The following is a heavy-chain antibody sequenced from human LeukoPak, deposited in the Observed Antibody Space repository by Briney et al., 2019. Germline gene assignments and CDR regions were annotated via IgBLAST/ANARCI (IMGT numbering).Heavy chain of an antibody. CDR1: GGTFTSSTYF. CDR2: ISYSGAT. V-gene: IGHV4-39*07. Sequence: SETLSLTCTLSGGTFTSSTYFWGWIRQPPGKGLEWIGSISYSGATYYNPSLKIRVSMSVHTSKNQFSLKLSSVTAADTAVYYCARDGFYYHYYMDVWGEGTTVTVSS. D-gene: IGHD1-14*01. CDR3: ARDGFYYHYYMDV. J-gene: IGHJ6*03.